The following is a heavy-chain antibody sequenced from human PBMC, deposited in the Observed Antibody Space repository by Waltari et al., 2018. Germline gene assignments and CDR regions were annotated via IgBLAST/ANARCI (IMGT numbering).Heavy chain of an antibody. Sequence: QVQLVESGGGVVQPGRSLRLSCAASGFTFSSSGMHWVRQAPGKGLEWVAVISYDGSNKYDADSVKGRFTISRDNSKNTLYLQMNSLRAEDTAVYYCAKLIVGATSFDYWGQGTLVTVSS. CDR2: ISYDGSNK. V-gene: IGHV3-30*18. D-gene: IGHD1-26*01. CDR3: AKLIVGATSFDY. J-gene: IGHJ4*02. CDR1: GFTFSSSG.